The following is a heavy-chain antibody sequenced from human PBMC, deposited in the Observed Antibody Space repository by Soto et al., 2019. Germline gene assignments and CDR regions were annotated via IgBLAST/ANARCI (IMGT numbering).Heavy chain of an antibody. Sequence: GGSLRLSCAASDSTIRRYAMSWVRQAPGKGLEWVSGITGNSARIYYADSVKGRFSISRDNSKNTLYLQMDTLRAEDTAVYYCAKNGDFDYDAFDVWGQGTVVTVSS. CDR3: AKNGDFDYDAFDV. CDR1: DSTIRRYA. V-gene: IGHV3-23*01. J-gene: IGHJ3*01. CDR2: ITGNSARI. D-gene: IGHD3-16*01.